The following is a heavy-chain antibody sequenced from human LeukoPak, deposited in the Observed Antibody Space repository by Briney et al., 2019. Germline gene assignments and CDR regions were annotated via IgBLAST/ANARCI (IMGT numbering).Heavy chain of an antibody. D-gene: IGHD6-19*01. J-gene: IGHJ4*02. CDR1: GYXFTGYY. Sequence: ASVKVSCKASGYXFTGYYIHWVRQAPGQGLEWMGWINTNSGGTKYAQKFQGRVTMTRATSISTAYMELSSLTSDDTALYYCATDGAVAGTAYPEYWGQGTLVTVSS. CDR3: ATDGAVAGTAYPEY. V-gene: IGHV1-2*02. CDR2: INTNSGGT.